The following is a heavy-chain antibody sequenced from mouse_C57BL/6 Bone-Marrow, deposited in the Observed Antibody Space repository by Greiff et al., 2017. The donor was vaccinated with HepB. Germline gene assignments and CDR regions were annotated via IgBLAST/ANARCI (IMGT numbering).Heavy chain of an antibody. CDR2: IYPGSGST. V-gene: IGHV1-55*01. CDR1: GYTFTSYW. J-gene: IGHJ3*01. D-gene: IGHD1-1*01. CDR3: ARDSTSTVVAPGFAY. Sequence: QVQLQQPGAELVKPGASVKMSCKASGYTFTSYWITWVKQRPGQGLEWIGDIYPGSGSTNYNEKFKSKATLTVDTSYSTAYMQLSSLTSEDSAVYYCARDSTSTVVAPGFAYWGQGTLVTVSA.